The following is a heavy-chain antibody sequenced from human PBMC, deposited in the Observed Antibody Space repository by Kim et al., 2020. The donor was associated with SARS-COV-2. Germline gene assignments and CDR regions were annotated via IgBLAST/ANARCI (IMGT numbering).Heavy chain of an antibody. CDR1: GASLSDYY. CDR2: IYTSGNT. CDR3: EGLGAA. V-gene: IGHV4-4*07. D-gene: IGHD3-16*01. J-gene: IGHJ5*02. Sequence: SETLSLTCTVSGASLSDYYWNWIRQPAGKGLEWIGRIYTSGNTNYNPSLRSRVTMSIDTSKNQVSLRLTSMTAADTALYYCEGLGAAWGEGTLVTVSS.